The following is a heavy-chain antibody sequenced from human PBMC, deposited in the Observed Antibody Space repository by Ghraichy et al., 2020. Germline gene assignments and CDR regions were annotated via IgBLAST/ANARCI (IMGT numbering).Heavy chain of an antibody. Sequence: SLRLSCAASAFNFDDYAMHWVRQAPGKGLEWVSGITWNSRSIDYADSVRGRFTISRDNAKDALYLQMNSLRAEDTAVYYCAKDIQKAEAVPLYYYYGMDVWGQGTTVTVSS. D-gene: IGHD6-19*01. CDR2: ITWNSRSI. V-gene: IGHV3-9*01. J-gene: IGHJ6*02. CDR3: AKDIQKAEAVPLYYYYGMDV. CDR1: AFNFDDYA.